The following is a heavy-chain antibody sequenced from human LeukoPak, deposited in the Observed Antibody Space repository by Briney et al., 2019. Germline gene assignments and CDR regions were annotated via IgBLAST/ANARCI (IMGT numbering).Heavy chain of an antibody. CDR3: ARRWSTSWTTFDY. J-gene: IGHJ4*02. D-gene: IGHD6-13*01. Sequence: SETLSLTCTVSGSFISSSSYYWAWIRQPPGKGLGWIATLYYSGNTYYNPSLKSRVTISVDTSKNQFSLKLNSVTDADTALYYCARRWSTSWTTFDYWGQGTLVAVSS. CDR2: LYYSGNT. CDR1: GSFISSSSYY. V-gene: IGHV4-39*01.